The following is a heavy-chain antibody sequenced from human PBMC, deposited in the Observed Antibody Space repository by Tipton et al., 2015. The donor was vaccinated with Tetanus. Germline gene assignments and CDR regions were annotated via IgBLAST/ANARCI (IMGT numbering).Heavy chain of an antibody. V-gene: IGHV4-34*01. D-gene: IGHD3-22*01. CDR2: IYFSGST. Sequence: TLSLTCAVYGGSFSGYYWSWIRQPPGKGLEWIGSIYFSGSTYYNSSLKSQVTIYVDTSKKQFSLRLSSVTAADTAVYYCARRDYSDSSVDNWGQGTLVTVSS. CDR1: GGSFSGYY. CDR3: ARRDYSDSSVDN. J-gene: IGHJ4*02.